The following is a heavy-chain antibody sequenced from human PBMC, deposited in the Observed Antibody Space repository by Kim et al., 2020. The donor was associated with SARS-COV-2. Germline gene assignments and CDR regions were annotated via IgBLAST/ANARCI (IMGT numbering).Heavy chain of an antibody. V-gene: IGHV4-34*01. D-gene: IGHD2-15*01. Sequence: YNPSHTGRVTISVDTSKNQFSLKLNSVPAADTAVYYCARVEVAPSDACDIWGQGTMVTVSS. CDR3: ARVEVAPSDACDI. J-gene: IGHJ3*02.